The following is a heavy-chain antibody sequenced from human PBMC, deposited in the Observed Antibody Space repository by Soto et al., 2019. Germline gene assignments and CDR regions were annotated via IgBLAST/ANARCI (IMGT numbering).Heavy chain of an antibody. CDR3: ARGLAVDGTQPDY. CDR1: GFTFSSYA. Sequence: EVQLVESGEGLVQPGGSLRLSCAASGFTFSSYAMHWVRQAPGKGLEYVSAISSNGGSTYYADSVKGIFTISRDNSQNTLYLQMGSLRAEDMAVYYCARGLAVDGTQPDYWGQGTLVTVSS. V-gene: IGHV3-64*02. J-gene: IGHJ4*02. CDR2: ISSNGGST. D-gene: IGHD6-19*01.